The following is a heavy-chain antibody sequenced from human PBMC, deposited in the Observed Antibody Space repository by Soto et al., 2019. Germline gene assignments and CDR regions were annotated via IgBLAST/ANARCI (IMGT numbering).Heavy chain of an antibody. CDR1: GGSISSGGYY. V-gene: IGHV4-31*03. Sequence: QVQLQESGPGLVKPSQTLSLTCTVSGGSISSGGYYWYWIRQHPGKGLEWIGYIYYSGTTYYNPSLQSRVTKSVDTSKNQFSLKLSSVTAADTAVYYCAASCVACGGFNYYGMDVWGQGTTVTVSS. CDR2: IYYSGTT. CDR3: AASCVACGGFNYYGMDV. D-gene: IGHD2-21*01. J-gene: IGHJ6*02.